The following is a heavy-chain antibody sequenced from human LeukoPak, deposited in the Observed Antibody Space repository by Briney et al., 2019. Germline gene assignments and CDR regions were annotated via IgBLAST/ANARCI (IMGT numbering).Heavy chain of an antibody. CDR1: GGSISSSSYY. Sequence: PSEXXSLTCTVSGGSISSSSYYWGWIRQPPGKGLEWIGSIYYSGSTYDNPSLKSRVTISVDTSKNQFSLKLSSVTAADTAVYYCGRYYDSSGSFDYWGQGTLVTVSS. D-gene: IGHD3-22*01. CDR2: IYYSGST. V-gene: IGHV4-39*01. J-gene: IGHJ4*02. CDR3: GRYYDSSGSFDY.